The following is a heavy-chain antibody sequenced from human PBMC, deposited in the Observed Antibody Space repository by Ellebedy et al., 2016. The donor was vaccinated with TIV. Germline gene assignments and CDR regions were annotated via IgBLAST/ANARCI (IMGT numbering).Heavy chain of an antibody. V-gene: IGHV3-9*01. CDR2: ISWNSGSM. Sequence: SLKISCAASGFTFDDHAMHWVRQAPGKGLEWVSSISWNSGSMVYADSVKGRFTIPRDNAKNSLYLQMNSLRAEDTALYYCAKEGDYTGYFDYWGQGTLVTVSS. J-gene: IGHJ4*02. D-gene: IGHD4-17*01. CDR3: AKEGDYTGYFDY. CDR1: GFTFDDHA.